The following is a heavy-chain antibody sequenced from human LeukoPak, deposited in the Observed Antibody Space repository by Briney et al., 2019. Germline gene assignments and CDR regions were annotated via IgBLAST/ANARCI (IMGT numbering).Heavy chain of an antibody. CDR2: IDAGATST. CDR3: VRGRLLRSTKYFDY. D-gene: IGHD2-21*02. CDR1: GFPVNKYE. Sequence: PGGSLRLSCAASGFPVNKYEMHWVRQAPGKGLEWVSYIDAGATSTNYADSVWGRFTLSRDNARNSVHLQMNSLRDEDTAVYYCVRGRLLRSTKYFDYWGQGALVTVSS. J-gene: IGHJ4*02. V-gene: IGHV3-48*03.